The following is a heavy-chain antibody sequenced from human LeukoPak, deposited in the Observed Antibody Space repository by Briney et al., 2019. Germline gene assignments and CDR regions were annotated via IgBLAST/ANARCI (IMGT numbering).Heavy chain of an antibody. CDR2: FDPEDGKT. CDR3: TTVRFEVDSSGYYHNYFDP. D-gene: IGHD3-22*01. Sequence: ASVKASCKASGYTSTSYDINWVRQAPGKGLEWMGGFDPEDGKTINAQKFQGGLTMTEDTSTDTAYMELSSLRSEDTAVYYCTTVRFEVDSSGYYHNYFDPWGQGTLVTVSS. V-gene: IGHV1-24*01. J-gene: IGHJ5*02. CDR1: GYTSTSYD.